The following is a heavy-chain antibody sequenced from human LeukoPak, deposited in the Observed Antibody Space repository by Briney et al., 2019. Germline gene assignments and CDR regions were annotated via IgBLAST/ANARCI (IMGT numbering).Heavy chain of an antibody. CDR2: INKEGNEE. CDR3: ATYDDWVAGDV. V-gene: IGHV3-7*01. Sequence: GGSLRLSCAASGCTFNDYWMSWVRQAPGKGPEWVANINKEGNEEHFVASVKGRFTVSRDNAKNSLFLQMNSLRVEDTAVYYCATYDDWVAGDVWGQGTTVSVSS. D-gene: IGHD3-22*01. CDR1: GCTFNDYW. J-gene: IGHJ6*02.